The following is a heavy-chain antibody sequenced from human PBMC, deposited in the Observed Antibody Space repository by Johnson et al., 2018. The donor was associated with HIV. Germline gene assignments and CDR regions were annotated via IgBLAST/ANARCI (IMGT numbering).Heavy chain of an antibody. D-gene: IGHD3-22*01. J-gene: IGHJ3*02. V-gene: IGHV3-11*04. CDR1: GFTFSDYY. Sequence: QVQLVESGGGLVKPGGSLRLSCAASGFTFSDYYMSWIRQAPGKGLEWVSYISSSGSTIYYADSVKGRFTISRDNSKKTLYLQVNSLRDEDTAVYYCARGRITMIGVDLRGGGFDIWGQGTTVTVSS. CDR3: ARGRITMIGVDLRGGGFDI. CDR2: ISSSGSTI.